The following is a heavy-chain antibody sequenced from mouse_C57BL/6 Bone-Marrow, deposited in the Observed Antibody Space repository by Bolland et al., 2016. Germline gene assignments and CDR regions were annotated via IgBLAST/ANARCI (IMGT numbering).Heavy chain of an antibody. V-gene: IGHV1-55*01. Sequence: YPGSGSTNYNEKFKSKATLTVDTSSSTAYMQLSSLTSEDSAVYYCARVITTVVEGYFDVWGTG. CDR3: ARVITTVVEGYFDV. D-gene: IGHD1-1*01. J-gene: IGHJ1*03. CDR2: YPGSGST.